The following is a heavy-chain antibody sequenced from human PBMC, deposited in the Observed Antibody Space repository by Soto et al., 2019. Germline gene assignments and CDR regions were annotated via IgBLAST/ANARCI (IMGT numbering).Heavy chain of an antibody. Sequence: SETLSLTCTVSGASVSSGDYYWTWIRQPPGKDLEWIGYIYSSGNTNSNPSLRSRVTMSKDTSKNQFSLKLNSVTAADTAVYYCARRVTGGGERFDPWGLGTLVTVSS. D-gene: IGHD7-27*01. CDR3: ARRVTGGGERFDP. J-gene: IGHJ5*02. CDR2: IYSSGNT. V-gene: IGHV4-30-4*01. CDR1: GASVSSGDYY.